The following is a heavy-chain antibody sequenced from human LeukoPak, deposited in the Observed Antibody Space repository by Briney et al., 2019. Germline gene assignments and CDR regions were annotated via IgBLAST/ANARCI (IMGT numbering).Heavy chain of an antibody. CDR2: IKSKTDGGTT. Sequence: PGGSLRLSWAASGFTFSNAWMSWVRQAPGKGLEWVGRIKSKTDGGTTDYAAPVKGRFTISRDDSKNTLYLQMNSLKTEDTAVYYCTTDLVVVDNYGMDVWGQGTTVTVSS. V-gene: IGHV3-15*01. CDR1: GFTFSNAW. CDR3: TTDLVVVDNYGMDV. D-gene: IGHD2-21*01. J-gene: IGHJ6*02.